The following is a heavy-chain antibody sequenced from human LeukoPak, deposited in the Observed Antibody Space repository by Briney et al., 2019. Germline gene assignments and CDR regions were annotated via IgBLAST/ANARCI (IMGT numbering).Heavy chain of an antibody. CDR1: GFTFSSYA. CDR3: AKAMRQQLVPFDY. J-gene: IGHJ4*02. V-gene: IGHV3-23*01. D-gene: IGHD6-13*01. CDR2: ISGSGGST. Sequence: GGFLRLSCAASGFTFSSYAMSWVRQAPGKGLEWVSAISGSGGSTYYADSVKGQFTISRDNSKNTLYLQMNSLRAEDTAVYYCAKAMRQQLVPFDYWGQGTLVTVSS.